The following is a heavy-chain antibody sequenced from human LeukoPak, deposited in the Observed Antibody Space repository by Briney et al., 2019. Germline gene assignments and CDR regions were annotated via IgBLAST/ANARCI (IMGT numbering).Heavy chain of an antibody. D-gene: IGHD5-18*01. J-gene: IGHJ4*02. Sequence: GGSLRLSCAASGFIFKNYYMSWVRQTPDKGLEWVSVIYSGGSTYYADSVKGRFTISRDNSKNTVSLEMNSLGAEDTAVYYCAKTRYSYPEPYYFDYWGQGTLVTVSS. V-gene: IGHV3-66*01. CDR1: GFIFKNYY. CDR3: AKTRYSYPEPYYFDY. CDR2: IYSGGST.